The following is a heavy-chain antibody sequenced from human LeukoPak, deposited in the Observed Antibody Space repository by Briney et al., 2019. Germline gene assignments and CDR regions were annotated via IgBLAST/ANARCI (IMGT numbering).Heavy chain of an antibody. CDR1: GGSSSGYY. CDR2: INHSGST. CDR3: ARGRRRSLWFGEFPRSNWFDP. Sequence: PSETLSLTCAVYGGSSSGYYWSWIRQSPGKGLEWIGEINHSGSTNYNPSLKSRVTISVDTSKNQFSLKLSSVTAADTAVYYCARGRRRSLWFGEFPRSNWFDPWGQGTLVTVSS. V-gene: IGHV4-34*01. D-gene: IGHD3-10*01. J-gene: IGHJ5*02.